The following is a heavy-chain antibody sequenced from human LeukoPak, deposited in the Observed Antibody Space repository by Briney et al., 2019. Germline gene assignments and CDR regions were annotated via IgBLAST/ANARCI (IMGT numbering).Heavy chain of an antibody. J-gene: IGHJ4*02. CDR3: ARHGGTTSETA. CDR2: IYPGDSDT. CDR1: GYSFTNYW. D-gene: IGHD1-26*01. Sequence: GESLKISCKGSGYSFTNYWIAWVRQMPGKGLEWMGIIYPGDSDTRYSPSFEGQVTISADKSISTAYLQWSSLKASDSAIYYCARHGGTTSETAWGQGTLVTVSS. V-gene: IGHV5-51*01.